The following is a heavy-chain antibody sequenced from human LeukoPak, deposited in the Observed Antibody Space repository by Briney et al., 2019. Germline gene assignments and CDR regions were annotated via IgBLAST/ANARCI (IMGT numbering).Heavy chain of an antibody. CDR2: ISGTTISGRGGST. D-gene: IGHD2-2*01. J-gene: IGHJ4*02. CDR1: GFTFSNYA. CDR3: AKMGDIVVVPAATMNDY. Sequence: GGSLRLFCAASGFTFSNYAMSWVRQAPGKGLEWVSAISGTTISGRGGSTYYADSVKGRFTISRDNSKNTLYLQMNSLRAEDTAVYYCAKMGDIVVVPAATMNDYWGQGTLVTVSS. V-gene: IGHV3-23*01.